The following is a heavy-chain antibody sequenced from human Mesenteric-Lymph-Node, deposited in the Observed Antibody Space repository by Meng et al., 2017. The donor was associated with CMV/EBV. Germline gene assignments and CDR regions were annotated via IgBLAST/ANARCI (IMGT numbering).Heavy chain of an antibody. J-gene: IGHJ4*02. V-gene: IGHV1-18*01. Sequence: ASVKVSCKPSGYTFTSYGVTWVRQAPGQGLEWMGRISGFDGNPNYAQRLQGRVTMTTDSSTSTAYMELRSLRSDDTAVYYCARAPEHIVKSTILDYWGQGTLVPSPQ. D-gene: IGHD1-26*01. CDR2: ISGFDGNP. CDR1: GYTFTSYG. CDR3: ARAPEHIVKSTILDY.